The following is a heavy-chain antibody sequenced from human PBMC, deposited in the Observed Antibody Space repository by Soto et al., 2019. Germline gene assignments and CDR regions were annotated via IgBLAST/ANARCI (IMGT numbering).Heavy chain of an antibody. D-gene: IGHD5-12*01. CDR2: ITVGGAQK. CDR1: GFTFIDHD. V-gene: IGHV3-23*01. Sequence: EVKLLEAGGALVQPGGSLRLSCEASGFTFIDHDMSWVRQAPGKGLEWVSSITVGGAQKDYGQSVKGRFTISRDNSNDVLFRQMDSLQGEDTAIFFCTRMPGGGWQRFFDYWGQGTVVTVSS. CDR3: TRMPGGGWQRFFDY. J-gene: IGHJ4*02.